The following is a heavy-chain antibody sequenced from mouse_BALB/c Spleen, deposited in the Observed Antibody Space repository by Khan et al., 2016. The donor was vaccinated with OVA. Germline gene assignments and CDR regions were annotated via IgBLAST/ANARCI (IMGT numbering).Heavy chain of an antibody. D-gene: IGHD1-1*01. V-gene: IGHV5-9-3*01. Sequence: EVELVESGGGLVKPGGSLKLSCAASGFTFSNYAMSWVRQTPEKRLKWVATISSGGSYTYFPDSVQGRFTISSDNAKHTLSLQMSSLRSEDTAIYYCARELFTTVVATPFAYWGQGTLVTVSA. CDR3: ARELFTTVVATPFAY. CDR2: ISSGGSYT. J-gene: IGHJ3*01. CDR1: GFTFSNYA.